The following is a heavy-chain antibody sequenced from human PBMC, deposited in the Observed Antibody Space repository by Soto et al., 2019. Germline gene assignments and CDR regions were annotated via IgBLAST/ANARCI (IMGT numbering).Heavy chain of an antibody. V-gene: IGHV1-18*01. D-gene: IGHD3-10*01. CDR2: ISAYNGNT. J-gene: IGHJ4*02. Sequence: GASVKVSCKASGYTFTSYGISWVRQAPGQGLEWMGWISAYNGNTNYAQKLQGRVTMTTDTSTSTAYMELRSLRSDDTAVYYCARACGSGSYYSQCYFDYWGQGTLVTVSS. CDR3: ARACGSGSYYSQCYFDY. CDR1: GYTFTSYG.